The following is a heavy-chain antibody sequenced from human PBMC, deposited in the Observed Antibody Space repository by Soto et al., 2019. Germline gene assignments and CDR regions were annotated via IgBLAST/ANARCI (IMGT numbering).Heavy chain of an antibody. Sequence: QVQLVQSGAEVKKPGSSVKVSCKASGGTFSSYAISWVRQAPGQGLEWMGGITPIFGTANYAQKFQGRVTITADESTSTAYMELSSLRSEDTAVYYYARGARGLGAHFDAFDIWGQGTMVTVSS. CDR2: ITPIFGTA. CDR3: ARGARGLGAHFDAFDI. D-gene: IGHD1-26*01. CDR1: GGTFSSYA. V-gene: IGHV1-69*12. J-gene: IGHJ3*02.